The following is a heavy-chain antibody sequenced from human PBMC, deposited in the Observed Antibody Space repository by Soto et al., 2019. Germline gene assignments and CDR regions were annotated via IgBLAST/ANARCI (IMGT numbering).Heavy chain of an antibody. Sequence: EVHLLESGGALVQPGGSLTLSCAASGFSFSDYAMSWVRQAPGKGLEWVSSISRTGDSAYYADSVKGRFAISRDRSKNRLSLQMNSLRVEVTAVYYCAKGPDGSGYYHNWFDSWGQGTLITVSS. CDR1: GFSFSDYA. D-gene: IGHD3-22*01. CDR2: ISRTGDSA. CDR3: AKGPDGSGYYHNWFDS. J-gene: IGHJ5*01. V-gene: IGHV3-23*01.